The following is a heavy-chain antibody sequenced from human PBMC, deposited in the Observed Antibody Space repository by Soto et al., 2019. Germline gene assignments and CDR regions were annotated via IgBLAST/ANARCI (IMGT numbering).Heavy chain of an antibody. CDR1: GFIFSNAW. Sequence: PGGSLRLSCAGSGFIFSNAWMSWVRQAPGKGLEWVARIKSKPDGATIDYAAPVKGRFTISRDDSKSTVYLQMNSLKTEDTGVFYCATGALFDYWGQGTLVTSPQ. V-gene: IGHV3-15*01. CDR3: ATGALFDY. CDR2: IKSKPDGATI. J-gene: IGHJ4*02.